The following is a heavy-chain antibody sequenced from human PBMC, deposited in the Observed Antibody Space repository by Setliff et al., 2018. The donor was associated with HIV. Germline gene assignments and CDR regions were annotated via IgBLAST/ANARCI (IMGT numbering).Heavy chain of an antibody. CDR1: GGSISSYY. CDR2: LYYSGST. J-gene: IGHJ6*03. CDR3: ARGQYYYGSGISYYYYYYYMDV. Sequence: SETLSLTCTVSGGSISSYYCSWIRQPPGKGLEWVGYLYYSGSTNYNPSLKSRVTISVDTSKNQFSLKLSSVTAADTAGYYCARGQYYYGSGISYYYYYYYMDVWGKGTTVTVSS. D-gene: IGHD3-10*01. V-gene: IGHV4-59*01.